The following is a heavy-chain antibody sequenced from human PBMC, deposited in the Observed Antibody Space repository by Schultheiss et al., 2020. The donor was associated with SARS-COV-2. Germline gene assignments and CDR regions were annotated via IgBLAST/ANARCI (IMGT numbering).Heavy chain of an antibody. Sequence: GGSLRLSCAASGFTFSSYAMSWVRQAPGKGLEWVSYISSSSSYTNYADSVKGRFTISRHNAKNSLYLQMNSLRAEDTAVYFCAKENSNSWYAIDYWGQGTRVTVSS. CDR1: GFTFSSYA. CDR3: AKENSNSWYAIDY. V-gene: IGHV3-21*01. CDR2: ISSSSSYT. J-gene: IGHJ4*02. D-gene: IGHD6-13*01.